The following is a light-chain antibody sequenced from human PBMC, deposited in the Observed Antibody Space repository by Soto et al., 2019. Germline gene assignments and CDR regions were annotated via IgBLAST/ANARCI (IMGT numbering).Light chain of an antibody. Sequence: EIVMTQSPATLSVSPGERATLSCRASQSVSSYLAWYQQKPGQAPRPLIYGTSTRATGIPARFSGSGSGTEFTLTISSLQSEDFAVYYCHQYNNWQWTFGQGTQVEIK. CDR2: GTS. CDR3: HQYNNWQWT. V-gene: IGKV3-15*01. CDR1: QSVSSY. J-gene: IGKJ1*01.